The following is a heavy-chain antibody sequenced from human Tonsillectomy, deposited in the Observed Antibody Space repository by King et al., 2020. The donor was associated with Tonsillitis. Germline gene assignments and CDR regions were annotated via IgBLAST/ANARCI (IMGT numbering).Heavy chain of an antibody. CDR2: ISYDGNNK. D-gene: IGHD5-24*01. CDR3: ARIRRADHGMDV. CDR1: GFTFSSYG. Sequence: VQLVESGGGVVQPGRSLRLSCAASGFTFSSYGMHWVRQAPGKGLEWVAVISYDGNNKYYADSVKGRFTISRDNAKNSLYLQLNSLRAEDTAVYYCARIRRADHGMDVWGQGTTVTVSS. V-gene: IGHV3-30*03. J-gene: IGHJ6*02.